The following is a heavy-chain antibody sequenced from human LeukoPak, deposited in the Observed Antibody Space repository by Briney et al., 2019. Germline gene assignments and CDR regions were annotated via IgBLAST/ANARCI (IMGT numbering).Heavy chain of an antibody. CDR2: IRGGGDAT. CDR1: GFTFSNAW. CDR3: ARGPAAWLLSYFDY. J-gene: IGHJ4*02. D-gene: IGHD2/OR15-2a*01. V-gene: IGHV3-23*01. Sequence: GGSLRLSCAASGFTFSNAWMSWVRQAPGKGLEWVSTIRGGGDATYYADSVKGRFTISRDNSKNTLYLQMGSLRAEDMAVYYCARGPAAWLLSYFDYWGQGTLVTVSS.